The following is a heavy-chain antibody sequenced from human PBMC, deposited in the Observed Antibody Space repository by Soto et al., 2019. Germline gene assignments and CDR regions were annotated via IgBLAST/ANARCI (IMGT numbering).Heavy chain of an antibody. CDR1: GGSFSGYY. J-gene: IGHJ5*02. Sequence: QVQLQQWGAGLLKPSETLSLTCAVYGGSFSGYYWSWIRQPPGKGLECIGEINHSGSTNCNPSLKSRVTIAVDTSKNQFALKLSSVAAADTAVHYCARGGVLLLWFGLNWFDPWGQGTLVTVSS. D-gene: IGHD3-10*01. CDR3: ARGGVLLLWFGLNWFDP. V-gene: IGHV4-34*01. CDR2: INHSGST.